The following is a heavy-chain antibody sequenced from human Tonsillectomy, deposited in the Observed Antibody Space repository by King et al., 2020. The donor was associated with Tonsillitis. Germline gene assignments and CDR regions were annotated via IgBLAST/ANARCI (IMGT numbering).Heavy chain of an antibody. CDR2: IYHSGST. D-gene: IGHD3-22*01. J-gene: IGHJ4*02. CDR3: ARGREARLYYFGY. V-gene: IGHV4-30-2*01. CDR1: GGSISSGGYS. Sequence: MQLQESGSGLVKPSQTLSLTCAVSGGSISSGGYSWSWIRQPPGKGLEWIGYIYHSGSTYYNPSLKSRVTISVDRSKNQFSLKLSSVTAADTAVYYCARGREARLYYFGYWGQGTLVTVSS.